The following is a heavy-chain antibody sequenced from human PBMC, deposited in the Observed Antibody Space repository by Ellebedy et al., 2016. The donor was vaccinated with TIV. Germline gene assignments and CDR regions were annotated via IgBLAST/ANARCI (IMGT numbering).Heavy chain of an antibody. CDR2: ISGSGGST. CDR1: GFTFSSYA. V-gene: IGHV3-23*01. Sequence: GESLKISCAASGFTFSSYAMSWVRQAPGKGLEWVSAISGSGGSTYYADSVKGRFTISRDNAKNSLYLQMNSLRAEDTAVYYCARRDSLYGMDVWGQGTTVTVSS. D-gene: IGHD4-11*01. CDR3: ARRDSLYGMDV. J-gene: IGHJ6*02.